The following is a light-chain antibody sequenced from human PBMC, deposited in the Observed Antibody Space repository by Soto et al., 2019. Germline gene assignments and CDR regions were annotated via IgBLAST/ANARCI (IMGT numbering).Light chain of an antibody. J-gene: IGLJ1*01. CDR3: CSYAGSYV. CDR1: SSDVGSYNL. Sequence: QSVLTQPASVSGSPGQSITISCTGSSSDVGSYNLVSWYQQYPGKAPKLMIYEATQRPSGVSDRFSGSKSGNTASLTISGLQAEDEADYYCCSYAGSYVFGTGTKLTVL. CDR2: EAT. V-gene: IGLV2-23*01.